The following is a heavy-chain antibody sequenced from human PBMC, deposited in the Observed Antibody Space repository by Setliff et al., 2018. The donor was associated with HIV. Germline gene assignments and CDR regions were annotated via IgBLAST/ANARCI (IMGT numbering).Heavy chain of an antibody. V-gene: IGHV4-38-2*02. J-gene: IGHJ3*02. CDR2: IYHSGIT. CDR3: ARLGYSGSLVGAFDI. Sequence: SETLSLTCTVSGYSISSGYYLGWIRQPPGKGLEWIGSIYHSGITYYNSSLKSRVTISVDTSKNQFSLNLTSVTAADTAVYYCARLGYSGSLVGAFDIWGQGTMVTVSS. D-gene: IGHD1-26*01. CDR1: GYSISSGYY.